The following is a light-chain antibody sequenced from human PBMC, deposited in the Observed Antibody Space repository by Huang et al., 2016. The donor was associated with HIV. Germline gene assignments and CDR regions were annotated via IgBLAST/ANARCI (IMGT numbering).Light chain of an antibody. J-gene: IGKJ1*01. Sequence: DIQMTQSPSTLSASVGDRVTITYRASQSISSWLAWYQQKPGKAPNLLIYKASSLESGVPSMFSGSGSGTEFTLTISSLQPDDFATYYCQQYNSLAWTFGQGTKVEIK. CDR2: KAS. CDR1: QSISSW. V-gene: IGKV1-5*03. CDR3: QQYNSLAWT.